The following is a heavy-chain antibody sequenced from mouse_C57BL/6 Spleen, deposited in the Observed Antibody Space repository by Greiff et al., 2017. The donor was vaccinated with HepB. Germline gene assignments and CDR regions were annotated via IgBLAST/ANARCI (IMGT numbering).Heavy chain of an antibody. Sequence: QVQLQQSGAELVMPGASVKLSCKASGYTFTSYWMHWVKQRPGQGLEWIGEIDPSDSYTNYNQKFKGKSTLTVDKSSSTAYMQLSSLTSEDSAVYYCARSPYYSNYEWYFDVWGTGTTVTVSS. D-gene: IGHD2-5*01. CDR3: ARSPYYSNYEWYFDV. CDR2: IDPSDSYT. V-gene: IGHV1-69*01. CDR1: GYTFTSYW. J-gene: IGHJ1*03.